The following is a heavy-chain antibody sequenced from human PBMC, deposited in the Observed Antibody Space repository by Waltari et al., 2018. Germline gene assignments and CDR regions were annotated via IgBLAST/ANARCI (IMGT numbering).Heavy chain of an antibody. D-gene: IGHD1-26*01. Sequence: EVQLVESGGVLVHPGGSLSLSCAASGFTFSNFWMHWVRQAPGKGLVWVSRIDSGGSDTSYAGSVKGRFTISRDNTKNTLYLQMNSLRGEDTGVYYCARDLYDTGSGDYPGRDFWGQGTLVTVAS. CDR2: IDSGGSDT. V-gene: IGHV3-74*01. CDR3: ARDLYDTGSGDYPGRDF. J-gene: IGHJ4*02. CDR1: GFTFSNFW.